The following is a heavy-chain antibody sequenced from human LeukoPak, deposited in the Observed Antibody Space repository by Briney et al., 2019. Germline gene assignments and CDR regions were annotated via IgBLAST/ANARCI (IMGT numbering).Heavy chain of an antibody. Sequence: GGSLRLSCAASGFTFSSYGMHWVRHAPGKGLVWVSRINSDGSSTSYADSVKGRFTISRDNAKNTLYLQMNSLRAEDTAVYYCARALWSSSWSDGFYFDYWGQGTLVTVSS. CDR1: GFTFSSYG. CDR2: INSDGSST. CDR3: ARALWSSSWSDGFYFDY. J-gene: IGHJ4*02. V-gene: IGHV3-74*01. D-gene: IGHD6-13*01.